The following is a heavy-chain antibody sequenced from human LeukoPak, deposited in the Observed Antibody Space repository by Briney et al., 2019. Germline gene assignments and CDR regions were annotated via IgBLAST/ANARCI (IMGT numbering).Heavy chain of an antibody. V-gene: IGHV1-69*13. CDR1: GGTFSSYA. Sequence: SSVTVSCKASGGTFSSYAISWVRQAPGQGLEWLGGISPTLGTARYAHKFQGRVTITADESTSTAYMELSSLRSEDMAVYYWARGETGTDYWSQGTLVTVSS. D-gene: IGHD1-1*01. J-gene: IGHJ4*02. CDR2: ISPTLGTA. CDR3: ARGETGTDY.